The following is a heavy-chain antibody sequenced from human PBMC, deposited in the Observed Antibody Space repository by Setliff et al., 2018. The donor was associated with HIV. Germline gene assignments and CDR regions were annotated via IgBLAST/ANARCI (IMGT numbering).Heavy chain of an antibody. V-gene: IGHV4-38-2*02. CDR3: ARERLSRLGFDY. CDR2: IHHSGTT. D-gene: IGHD1-1*01. Sequence: SETLSLTCAVSGYSIGSGYYWAWIRQPPGKGLEWIGSIHHSGTTYYDPSLKSRVTISVDTSKNEFSLRVTSVIAAETALYYCARERLSRLGFDYWGQGTLVTVSS. J-gene: IGHJ4*02. CDR1: GYSIGSGYY.